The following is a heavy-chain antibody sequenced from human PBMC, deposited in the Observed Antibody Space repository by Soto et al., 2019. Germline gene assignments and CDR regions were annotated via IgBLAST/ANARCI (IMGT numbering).Heavy chain of an antibody. Sequence: PSETLSLTCTVSAYSISSGSYWAWIRQPTGKGPEWIASIYHGGTTFYNPSLKSRITISVDTSNNQFSLKLTSVTAADTAVYYCARVHVMVVAGSTFDYWGHGTLVTVSS. V-gene: IGHV4-38-2*02. CDR3: ARVHVMVVAGSTFDY. D-gene: IGHD6-19*01. CDR2: IYHGGTT. J-gene: IGHJ4*01. CDR1: AYSISSGSY.